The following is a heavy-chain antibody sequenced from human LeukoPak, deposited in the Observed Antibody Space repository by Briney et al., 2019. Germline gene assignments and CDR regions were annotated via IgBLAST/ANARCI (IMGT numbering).Heavy chain of an antibody. CDR1: GFTFGSYS. D-gene: IGHD5-24*01. V-gene: IGHV3-48*01. CDR3: ARGRDGYNYVPVD. CDR2: ISSSSSTI. Sequence: GGSLRLSCAASGFTFGSYSMNWVRQAPGKGLEWVSYISSSSSTIYYADSVKGRFTISRDNSKNTLYLQMNSLRAEDTAVYSCARGRDGYNYVPVDWGQGTLVTVSS. J-gene: IGHJ4*02.